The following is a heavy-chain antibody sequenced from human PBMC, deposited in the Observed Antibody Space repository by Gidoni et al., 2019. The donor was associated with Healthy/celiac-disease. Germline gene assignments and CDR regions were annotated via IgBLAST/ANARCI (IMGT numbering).Heavy chain of an antibody. CDR2: IYYSGST. CDR3: ASEPNWNYAVLYY. CDR1: GGSISSGGYS. Sequence: QVQLQESGPGLVKPSQTLSLTCAVSGGSISSGGYSWSWIRQPPGKGLEWIGYIYYSGSTYYNPSLKSRVTISVDTSKNQFSLKLSSVTAADTAVYYCASEPNWNYAVLYYWGQGTLVTVSS. J-gene: IGHJ4*02. D-gene: IGHD1-7*01. V-gene: IGHV4-30-4*07.